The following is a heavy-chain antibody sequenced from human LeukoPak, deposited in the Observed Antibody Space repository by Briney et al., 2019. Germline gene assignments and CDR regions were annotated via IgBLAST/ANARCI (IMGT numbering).Heavy chain of an antibody. CDR2: IWNDGTNK. CDR3: ARAGETYYYDSPGAFDI. D-gene: IGHD3-22*01. J-gene: IGHJ3*02. Sequence: GKSLRLSCAASGFSFSDYGMHWVRQAPGKGLEWVAAIWNDGTNKYYADSLKGRFTISRDNSKNTLILQINSLRAEDTAVYYCARAGETYYYDSPGAFDIWGQGTMVTVSS. CDR1: GFSFSDYG. V-gene: IGHV3-33*01.